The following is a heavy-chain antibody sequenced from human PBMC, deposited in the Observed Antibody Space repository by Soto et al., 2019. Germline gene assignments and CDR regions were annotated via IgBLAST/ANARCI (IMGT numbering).Heavy chain of an antibody. CDR1: GGSISSGGYS. D-gene: IGHD5-12*01. CDR3: ARGGKTWLHYLFDS. Sequence: SETLSLTCAVSGGSISSGGYSWSWIRQPPGKGLEWIGYVSYSGSTNYNPSLKSRVTISVDASRNQFSLRLSSVAASDTAMYYCARGGKTWLHYLFDSWGQGTLVTVSS. V-gene: IGHV4-61*08. J-gene: IGHJ4*02. CDR2: VSYSGST.